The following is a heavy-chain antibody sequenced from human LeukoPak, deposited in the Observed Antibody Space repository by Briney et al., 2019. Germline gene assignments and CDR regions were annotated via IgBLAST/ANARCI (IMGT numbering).Heavy chain of an antibody. Sequence: GGSLRLSCAAPGFTFSSYGMHWVRQAPGKGLEWVAVISYDGSNKYYVDSVKGRFTISRDNSKNTLYLQMNSLRAEDTAVYYCARVSGGSGYDLNFYYGMDVWGQGTTVTVSS. CDR2: ISYDGSNK. D-gene: IGHD5-12*01. CDR1: GFTFSSYG. V-gene: IGHV3-30*03. J-gene: IGHJ6*02. CDR3: ARVSGGSGYDLNFYYGMDV.